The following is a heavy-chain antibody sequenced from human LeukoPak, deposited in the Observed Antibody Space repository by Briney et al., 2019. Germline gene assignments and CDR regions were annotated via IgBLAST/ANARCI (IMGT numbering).Heavy chain of an antibody. J-gene: IGHJ3*02. CDR1: GGSISTYY. D-gene: IGHD2-2*01. CDR2: IYYSGST. Sequence: SDTLSLICTVSGGSISTYYWSWVRQPPGKGLEWIGYIYYSGSTSYNPSLTSRVTISVDTSKRQCSLKLSSVTAADTAVYYCARDVETGYCSSTSCYGYDAFDIWGQGTMVTVSS. CDR3: ARDVETGYCSSTSCYGYDAFDI. V-gene: IGHV4-59*12.